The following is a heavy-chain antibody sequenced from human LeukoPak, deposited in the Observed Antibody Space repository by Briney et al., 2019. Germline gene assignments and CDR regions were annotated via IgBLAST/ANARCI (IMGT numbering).Heavy chain of an antibody. D-gene: IGHD2-15*01. CDR3: ASKLGYCSGGSCRAGRYFDY. CDR2: ISSSGSTI. V-gene: IGHV3-48*03. J-gene: IGHJ4*02. CDR1: GFTFSSYE. Sequence: GGPLRLSCAASGFTFSSYEMNWVRQAPGKGLEWVSYISSSGSTIYYADSVKGRFTISRDNAKNSLYLQMNSLRAEDTAVYYCASKLGYCSGGSCRAGRYFDYWGQGTLVTVSS.